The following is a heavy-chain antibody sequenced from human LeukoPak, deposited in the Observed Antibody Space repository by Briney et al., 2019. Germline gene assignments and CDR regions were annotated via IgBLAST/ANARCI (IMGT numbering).Heavy chain of an antibody. CDR1: GGSTSSSSYY. D-gene: IGHD5-18*01. V-gene: IGHV4-39*01. CDR3: VEGGKKQQWLPVPPYYFIS. Sequence: KASETLSLTCIVSGGSTSSSSYYWGWIRQSPGKGLEWIGSVYFSGSTSYYNPSLKSRVTISLKLDSVTAGDTAVYYCVEGGKKQQWLPVPPYYFISWGQGTLVTVSS. J-gene: IGHJ4*02. CDR2: VYFSGSTS.